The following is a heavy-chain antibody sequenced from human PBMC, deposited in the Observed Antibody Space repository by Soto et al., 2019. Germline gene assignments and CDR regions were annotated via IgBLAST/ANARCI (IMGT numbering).Heavy chain of an antibody. CDR2: ISYDGSNK. V-gene: IGHV3-30*18. Sequence: QVLLVESGGCVVQPGRSLRLSCAASGFTFSSYGMHWVRQAPGKGLESVAVISYDGSNKYYADSMNGRMTISRDNSRNTLHLQVLSLRAEDTAVYYCAKGGWRIEAAGPFENWGQGTLVTVSS. CDR3: AKGGWRIEAAGPFEN. J-gene: IGHJ4*02. CDR1: GFTFSSYG. D-gene: IGHD6-13*01.